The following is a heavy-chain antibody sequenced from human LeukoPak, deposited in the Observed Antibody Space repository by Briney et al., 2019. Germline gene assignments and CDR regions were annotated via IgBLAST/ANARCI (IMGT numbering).Heavy chain of an antibody. CDR2: VYYSGST. J-gene: IGHJ4*02. CDR1: GDSITTTTHY. CDR3: ARHRSTLIRGVRERTYFDY. Sequence: SETLSLTCIVSGDSITTTTHYWGWIRQPPGKGLEWIGSVYYSGSTYYSPSLKSRVTISVDTSKSRFSLKLSSVTAADTAVYYCARHRSTLIRGVRERTYFDYWGQGTLVTVSS. D-gene: IGHD3-10*01. V-gene: IGHV4-39*01.